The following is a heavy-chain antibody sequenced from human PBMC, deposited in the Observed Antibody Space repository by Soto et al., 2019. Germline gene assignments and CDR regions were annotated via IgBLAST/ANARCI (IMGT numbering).Heavy chain of an antibody. CDR3: GADIVVVPAAMPSSDT. Sequence: SETLSLTCTVSGGSISSSSYYWGWIRQPPGKGLEWIGSIYYSGSTYYNPSLKSRVTISVDTSKNQFSLKLSSVTAADTAVYYCGADIVVVPAAMPSSDTWGQGTLVTVSS. J-gene: IGHJ5*02. CDR1: GGSISSSSYY. V-gene: IGHV4-39*01. D-gene: IGHD2-2*01. CDR2: IYYSGST.